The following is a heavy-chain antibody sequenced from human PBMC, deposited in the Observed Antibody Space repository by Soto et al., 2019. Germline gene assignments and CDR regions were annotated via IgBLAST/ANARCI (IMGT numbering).Heavy chain of an antibody. J-gene: IGHJ6*02. D-gene: IGHD6-6*01. V-gene: IGHV6-1*01. CDR2: TYYRSKWYN. CDR1: GDSVSSNSAA. CDR3: ASGVSSSPGWIYYYYGMDV. Sequence: QTPSLTRAISGDSVSSNSAAWNWIRQSPSRGLEWLGRTYYRSKWYNDYAVSVKSRITINPDTSKDQFSLQLNSVTPDDTAVYYCASGVSSSPGWIYYYYGMDVWGQGTTVTVSS.